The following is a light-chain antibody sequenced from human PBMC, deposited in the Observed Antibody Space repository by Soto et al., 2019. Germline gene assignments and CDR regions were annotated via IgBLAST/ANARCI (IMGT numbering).Light chain of an antibody. CDR3: SSYTSSSTLYV. Sequence: QSVLAQPASVSGSFGQSITISCSGPNTDLGVYGYVSWYQHQPGKAPKLLIYDVNNRPSGISDRFSGSKSGDTASLTISGLQAEDEADYFCSSYTSSSTLYVFGTGTKVTVL. CDR1: NTDLGVYGY. J-gene: IGLJ1*01. V-gene: IGLV2-14*01. CDR2: DVN.